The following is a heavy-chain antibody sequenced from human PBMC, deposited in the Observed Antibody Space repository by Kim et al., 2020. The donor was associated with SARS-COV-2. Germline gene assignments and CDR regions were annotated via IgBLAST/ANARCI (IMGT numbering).Heavy chain of an antibody. D-gene: IGHD3-10*01. CDR2: INPSDGST. V-gene: IGHV1-46*01. Sequence: ASVKVSCKASGYTFTSYHMHWVRQAPGQGLEWMGIINPSDGSTSYPQRFQGRITMTGDTSTSTVYMELSSLRSEDTAVYTCVRGPRGSGSFDYWGQGTLV. CDR1: GYTFTSYH. J-gene: IGHJ4*02. CDR3: VRGPRGSGSFDY.